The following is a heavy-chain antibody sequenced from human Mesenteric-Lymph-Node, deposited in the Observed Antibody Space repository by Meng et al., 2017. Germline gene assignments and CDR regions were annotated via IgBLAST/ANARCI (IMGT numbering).Heavy chain of an antibody. CDR2: IYSAGST. Sequence: ETLSLTCAGSGFTFSDYVMNWVRQPPGKGLEWVSVIYSAGSTQYSPSVMGRFTISRDNSKNTLFLQMNSLRAEDTVVYFCARGGAVPGFDYWGQGIRVTCFS. J-gene: IGHJ4*02. V-gene: IGHV3-23*03. CDR3: ARGGAVPGFDY. D-gene: IGHD6-19*01. CDR1: GFTFSDYV.